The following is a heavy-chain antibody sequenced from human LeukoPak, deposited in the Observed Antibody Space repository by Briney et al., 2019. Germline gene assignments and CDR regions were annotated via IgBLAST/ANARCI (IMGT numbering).Heavy chain of an antibody. CDR1: GFTFSNHG. Sequence: PGRSLRLSCAASGFTFSNHGMHWVRQAPSKGLEWVANIWYDGSQEYYADTVKGRFTIPRDISKNTLYLQMNSLRAEDTAVYYCARDLAAARLDFRGQGTLVTVSS. D-gene: IGHD6-6*01. J-gene: IGHJ4*02. CDR3: ARDLAAARLDF. CDR2: IWYDGSQE. V-gene: IGHV3-33*01.